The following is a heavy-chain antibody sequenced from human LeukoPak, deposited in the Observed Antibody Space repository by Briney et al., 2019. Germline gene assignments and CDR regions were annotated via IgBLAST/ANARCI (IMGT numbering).Heavy chain of an antibody. D-gene: IGHD3-10*01. Sequence: ASVKVSCKASGYTFTSYGISWVRQAPGQGLEWMGWISAYNGNTNYAQKLQGRVTMTTDTSTSTTYMELRSLRSDDTAVYYCARDRGYYGSGSYDYWGQGTLVTVSS. V-gene: IGHV1-18*01. CDR2: ISAYNGNT. CDR1: GYTFTSYG. CDR3: ARDRGYYGSGSYDY. J-gene: IGHJ4*02.